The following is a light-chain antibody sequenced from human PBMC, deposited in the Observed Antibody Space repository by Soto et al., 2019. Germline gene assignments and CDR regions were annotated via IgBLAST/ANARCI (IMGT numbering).Light chain of an antibody. Sequence: QSVLTQPPSVSGAPGQRVAISCAGSSSTIGAGYHVNWYQHLPGTAPKLLIYDNVSRPSGVPDRFSASKAGTSASLVITGLQAEDEAEYYCQSYDNSLSGLYMFGTGTKLTVL. V-gene: IGLV1-40*01. CDR1: SSTIGAGYH. CDR2: DNV. J-gene: IGLJ1*01. CDR3: QSYDNSLSGLYM.